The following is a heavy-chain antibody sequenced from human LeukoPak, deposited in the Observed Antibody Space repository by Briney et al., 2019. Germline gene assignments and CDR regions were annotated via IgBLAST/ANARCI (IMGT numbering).Heavy chain of an antibody. J-gene: IGHJ4*02. CDR3: ARGEADYYGSGSSDY. CDR2: MNPNSGNT. V-gene: IGHV1-8*01. CDR1: GYTFTSYD. D-gene: IGHD3-10*01. Sequence: KVSCXASGYTFTSYDINWVRQATGQGLXWMGWMNPNSGNTGYAQKFQGRVTMTRNTSISTAYMELSSLRSEDTAVYYCARGEADYYGSGSSDYWGQGTLVTVSS.